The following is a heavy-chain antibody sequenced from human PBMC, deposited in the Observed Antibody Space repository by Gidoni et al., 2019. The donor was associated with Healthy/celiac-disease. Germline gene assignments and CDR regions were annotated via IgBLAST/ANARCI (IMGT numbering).Heavy chain of an antibody. D-gene: IGHD2-15*01. CDR1: GFTFSGYG. CDR3: ARDPTYCSGGSCYSGIIDY. V-gene: IGHV3-33*01. CDR2: IWYDGSNK. Sequence: QVQLVESGGGVVQPGRSLRLSCAASGFTFSGYGMHWVRQAPGKGLEVVAVIWYDGSNKYYADSVKGRFTISRDNSKNTLYLQMNSLRAEDTAVYYCARDPTYCSGGSCYSGIIDYWGQGTLVTVSS. J-gene: IGHJ4*02.